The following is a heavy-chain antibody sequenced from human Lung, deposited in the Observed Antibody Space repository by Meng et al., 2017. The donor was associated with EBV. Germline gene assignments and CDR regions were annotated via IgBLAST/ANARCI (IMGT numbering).Heavy chain of an antibody. CDR2: IYYSGST. CDR3: ARSIKWHEMWY. CDR1: GGSISSGGYY. Sequence: QWQLPASGPGLWTPPPAPSSTCTVSGGSISSGGYYWSWIRPHPGKGLEWIGYIYYSGSTYYNPSLKSRVTISVDTSKNQLSLKVNSVTAADTAVYYCARSIKWHEMWYWGQGTLVTVSS. J-gene: IGHJ4*02. V-gene: IGHV4-31*03. D-gene: IGHD5-12*01.